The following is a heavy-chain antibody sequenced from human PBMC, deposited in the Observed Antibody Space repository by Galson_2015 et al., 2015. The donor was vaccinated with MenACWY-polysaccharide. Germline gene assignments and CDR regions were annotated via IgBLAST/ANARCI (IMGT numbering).Heavy chain of an antibody. CDR2: IWYDGSNK. V-gene: IGHV3-33*03. CDR1: GLRFGSYG. D-gene: IGHD5-12*01. Sequence: SLRLSCAASGLRFGSYGMQWVRQAPGKGLEWVALIWYDGSNKYYSEPVKGRFAISRDNSKNTLCLQMNSLRVEDTAVYYCATIRGSAPNYYMDVWGKGTTVTVSS. CDR3: ATIRGSAPNYYMDV. J-gene: IGHJ6*03.